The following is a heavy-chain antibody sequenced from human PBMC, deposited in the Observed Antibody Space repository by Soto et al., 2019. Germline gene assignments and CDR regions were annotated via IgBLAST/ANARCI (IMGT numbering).Heavy chain of an antibody. CDR2: INHSGST. CDR3: ARVRVLRFGEPRRGMDV. CDR1: GGSFSGYY. D-gene: IGHD3-10*01. V-gene: IGHV4-34*01. Sequence: PSETLSLTCAVYGGSFSGYYWSWIRQPPGKGLEWIGAINHSGSTNYNPSLTSRVTISVDTSKNQFSLKLSSVTAADTAVYYCARVRVLRFGEPRRGMDVWGQGTTVTSP. J-gene: IGHJ6*02.